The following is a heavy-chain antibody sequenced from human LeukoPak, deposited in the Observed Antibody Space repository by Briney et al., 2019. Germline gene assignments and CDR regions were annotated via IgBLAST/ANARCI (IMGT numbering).Heavy chain of an antibody. Sequence: ASVKVSCKASGHTFTGYYMHWVRQAPGQGLEWMGWINPNSGGTNYAQKFQGRVTMTRDTSISTAYMELSRLRSDDTAVYYCARIPMATNEVDYWGQGTLVTVSS. D-gene: IGHD5-24*01. V-gene: IGHV1-2*02. J-gene: IGHJ4*02. CDR2: INPNSGGT. CDR3: ARIPMATNEVDY. CDR1: GHTFTGYY.